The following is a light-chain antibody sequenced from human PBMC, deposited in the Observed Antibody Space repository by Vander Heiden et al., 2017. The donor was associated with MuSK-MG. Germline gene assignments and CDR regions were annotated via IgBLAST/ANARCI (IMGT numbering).Light chain of an antibody. J-gene: IGKJ1*01. CDR2: DAS. Sequence: ETVLTQSPGTLSLSPGERATLSCRASQTLINNYLAWYQQKPGQAPRLIISDASRRATDIPDRFSGSGSGTEFTLTITRLEPEDFAVYYWQQYDSSPTFGQGTRVDIK. CDR1: QTLINNY. V-gene: IGKV3-20*01. CDR3: QQYDSSPT.